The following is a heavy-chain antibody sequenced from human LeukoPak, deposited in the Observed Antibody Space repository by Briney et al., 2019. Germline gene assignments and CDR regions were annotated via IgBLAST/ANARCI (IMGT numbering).Heavy chain of an antibody. Sequence: GGSLKLSCAASGFTFSGSAMHWVRQASGKGLEWVGRIRSKANTYATAYAASVKGRFTISRDDSKNTAYLQMNSLRAEDTAVYYCAKGAVESLDYYFYMEVWGKGTTVTVSS. D-gene: IGHD1-1*01. J-gene: IGHJ6*03. V-gene: IGHV3-73*01. CDR1: GFTFSGSA. CDR2: IRSKANTYAT. CDR3: AKGAVESLDYYFYMEV.